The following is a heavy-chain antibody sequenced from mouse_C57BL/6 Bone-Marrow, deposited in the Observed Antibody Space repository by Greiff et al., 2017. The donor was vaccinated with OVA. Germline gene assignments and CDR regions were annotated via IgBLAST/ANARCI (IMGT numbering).Heavy chain of an antibody. CDR1: GFNIKDYY. Sequence: EVMLVESGAELVKPGASVKLSCTASGFNIKDYYMHWVKQRTEQGLEWIGRIDPEAGETKYAPKFQGKATITADTSSNTAYLQLSSLTSEDTAVYYCALYGSSPRFDYWGQGTTLTVSS. J-gene: IGHJ2*01. CDR3: ALYGSSPRFDY. CDR2: IDPEAGET. D-gene: IGHD1-1*01. V-gene: IGHV14-2*01.